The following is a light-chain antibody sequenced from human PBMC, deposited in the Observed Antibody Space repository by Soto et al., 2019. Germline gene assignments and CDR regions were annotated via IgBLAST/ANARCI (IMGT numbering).Light chain of an antibody. Sequence: IRMTQSPSSFSASTGDRVTITCRARQSISRYLNWYQQRPGTAPKVIICGANSLQSGAPSRCSGSCAGTESTLTISSLQPEDFATYYCQQNYGTPGTFGQGTKVDIK. CDR3: QQNYGTPGT. V-gene: IGKV1-39*01. CDR2: GAN. CDR1: QSISRY. J-gene: IGKJ1*01.